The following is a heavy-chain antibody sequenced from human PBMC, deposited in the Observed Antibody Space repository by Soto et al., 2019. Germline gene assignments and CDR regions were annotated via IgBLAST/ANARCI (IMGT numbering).Heavy chain of an antibody. CDR1: GFSLSTSGVG. D-gene: IGHD3-3*01. CDR3: AHRHGTIFGVVITDKYNWFDP. V-gene: IGHV2-5*01. J-gene: IGHJ5*02. Sequence: GSGPTLVNPTQTLTLTCTFSGFSLSTSGVGVGWIRQPPGKALEWLALIYWNDDKRYSPSLKSRLTITKDTSKNQVVLTMTNMDPVDTATYYCAHRHGTIFGVVITDKYNWFDPWGQGTLVTVSS. CDR2: IYWNDDK.